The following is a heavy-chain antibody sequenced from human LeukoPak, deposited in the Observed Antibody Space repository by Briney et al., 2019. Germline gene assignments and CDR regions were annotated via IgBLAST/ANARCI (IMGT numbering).Heavy chain of an antibody. CDR2: INAGNSNT. V-gene: IGHV1-3*01. CDR1: GYTFTSFA. J-gene: IGHJ3*02. Sequence: GASVKVSCKASGYTFTSFAMHWVRQAPGQRLEWMGWINAGNSNTKYSQKFQGRVTITRDTSASTAYMELSSLRSEDTAVYYCARGRYDYVWGSYRPYAFDIWGQGTMVTVSS. D-gene: IGHD3-16*02. CDR3: ARGRYDYVWGSYRPYAFDI.